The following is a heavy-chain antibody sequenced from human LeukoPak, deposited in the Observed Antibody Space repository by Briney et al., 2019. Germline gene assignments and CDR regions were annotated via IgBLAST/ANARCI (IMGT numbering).Heavy chain of an antibody. Sequence: ASVKVSCKASGYTFPTYDINWVRQATGQGLEWMGWMNPNSGNTGYAQKFQGRVTMTTDTSTSTAYMELRSLRSEDTAVYYCAREGECSSTSCYPDYWGQGTLVTVSS. CDR2: MNPNSGNT. J-gene: IGHJ4*02. CDR3: AREGECSSTSCYPDY. D-gene: IGHD2-2*01. CDR1: GYTFPTYD. V-gene: IGHV1-8*01.